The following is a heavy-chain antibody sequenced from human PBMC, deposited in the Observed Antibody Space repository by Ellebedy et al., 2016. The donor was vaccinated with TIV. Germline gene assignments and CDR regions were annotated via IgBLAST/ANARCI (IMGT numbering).Heavy chain of an antibody. CDR3: ARDPTLITGKAFDI. V-gene: IGHV4-34*01. D-gene: IGHD1-20*01. CDR2: INHSGST. CDR1: GGSFSGYY. Sequence: SETLSLXXAVYGGSFSGYYWSWIRQPPGKGLEWIGEINHSGSTNYNPSLKSRVTISVDTSKNQFSLKLSSVTAADTAVYYCARDPTLITGKAFDIWGQGTMVTVSS. J-gene: IGHJ3*02.